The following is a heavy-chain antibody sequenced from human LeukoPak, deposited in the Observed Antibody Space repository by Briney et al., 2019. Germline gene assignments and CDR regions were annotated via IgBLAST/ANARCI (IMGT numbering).Heavy chain of an antibody. D-gene: IGHD6-19*01. CDR3: AKYGKSAWSIDI. V-gene: IGHV4-59*08. CDR1: GGSIGGDY. Sequence: SETLSLTCTVSGGSIGGDYWTWIRQPPGKGLQYIGYIYHTGATNYNPSLKSRVTMSVDTSKNQFSLKLNSVTAADTAVYFCAKYGKSAWSIDIWGQGTLVTVSS. CDR2: IYHTGAT. J-gene: IGHJ4*02.